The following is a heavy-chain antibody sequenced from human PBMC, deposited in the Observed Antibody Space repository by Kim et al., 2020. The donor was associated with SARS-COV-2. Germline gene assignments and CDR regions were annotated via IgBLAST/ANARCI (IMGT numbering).Heavy chain of an antibody. J-gene: IGHJ6*02. CDR3: ARGTWRYYDSSAPYGDYYYGMDV. D-gene: IGHD3-22*01. V-gene: IGHV4-59*01. CDR1: GGSISSYY. CDR2: IYYSGST. Sequence: SETLSLTCTVSGGSISSYYWSWIRQPPGKGLEWIGYIYYSGSTNYNPSLKSRVTISVDTSKNQFSLKLSSVTAADTAVYYCARGTWRYYDSSAPYGDYYYGMDVWGQGTTVTVSS.